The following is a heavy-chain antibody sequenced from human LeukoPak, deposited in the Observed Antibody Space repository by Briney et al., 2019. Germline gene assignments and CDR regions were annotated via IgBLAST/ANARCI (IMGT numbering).Heavy chain of an antibody. CDR1: GFTFSSYE. CDR3: AREVTTDL. J-gene: IGHJ4*02. V-gene: IGHV3-48*03. D-gene: IGHD4-17*01. Sequence: GGSLRLSCAASGFTFSSYEMNWVRQAPGKGLEWVSYISSSGSTIYYADSVKGRFISSRDNTKNSLYLQMNSLRAEDTAIYYCAREVTTDLWGQGTLVTVSS. CDR2: ISSSGSTI.